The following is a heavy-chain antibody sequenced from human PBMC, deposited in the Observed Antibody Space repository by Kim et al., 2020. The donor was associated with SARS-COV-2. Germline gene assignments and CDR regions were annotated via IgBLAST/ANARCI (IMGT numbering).Heavy chain of an antibody. CDR2: IYYSGNT. D-gene: IGHD3-10*01. Sequence: SETLSLTCTVSGYSITNYYWSWIRQPPGKGLEWIGYIYYSGNTNYNPSVKSRVTISVDTSKNQFSLRLTSVTAADTAVYYCARDRLGSGVLYGMDVWGQGTTVTVS. J-gene: IGHJ6*02. CDR1: GYSITNYY. V-gene: IGHV4-59*13. CDR3: ARDRLGSGVLYGMDV.